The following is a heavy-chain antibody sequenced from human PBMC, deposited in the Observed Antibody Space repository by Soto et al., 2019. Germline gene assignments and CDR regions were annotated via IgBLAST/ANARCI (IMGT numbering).Heavy chain of an antibody. V-gene: IGHV4-59*01. J-gene: IGHJ6*03. Sequence: SETLSLTCTVSGGSISSYYWSWIRQPPGKGLEWIGYIYYSGSTNYNPSLKGRVTISVDTSKDQFSLKLSSVTAADTAVYYCARGRPQKGGYCSSTSCYSYYYYYMDVWGKGTTVTVSS. D-gene: IGHD2-2*01. CDR3: ARGRPQKGGYCSSTSCYSYYYYYMDV. CDR1: GGSISSYY. CDR2: IYYSGST.